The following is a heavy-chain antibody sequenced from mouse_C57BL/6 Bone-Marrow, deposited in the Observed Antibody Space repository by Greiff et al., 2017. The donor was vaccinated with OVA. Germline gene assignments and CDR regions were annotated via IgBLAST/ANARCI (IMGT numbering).Heavy chain of an antibody. CDR3: ARSQLGRFAY. CDR2: IWWDDDK. D-gene: IGHD4-1*02. Sequence: QVTLKVSGPGILQPSQTLSLTCSFSGFSLSTFGMGVGWIRQPSGKGLEWLAHIWWDDDKYYNPALKSRLTISKDTTKNQVFLKIANVDTAVTATYYCARSQLGRFAYWGQGTLVTVSA. V-gene: IGHV8-8*01. CDR1: GFSLSTFGMG. J-gene: IGHJ3*01.